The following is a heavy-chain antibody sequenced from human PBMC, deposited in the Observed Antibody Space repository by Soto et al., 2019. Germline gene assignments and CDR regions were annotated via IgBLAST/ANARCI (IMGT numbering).Heavy chain of an antibody. CDR3: ARHPSDFWFDP. CDR2: IYYSGST. J-gene: IGHJ5*02. V-gene: IGHV4-39*01. Sequence: SVTLSLTCTIVRCSISSSSYFWGWIRQPPGKWLEWIGSIYYSGSTYYNPSLKSRVTVSVDTSKNQFSLKLSSVTAADTAVYYCARHPSDFWFDPWGQGTLVTVS. D-gene: IGHD2-21*02. CDR1: RCSISSSSYF.